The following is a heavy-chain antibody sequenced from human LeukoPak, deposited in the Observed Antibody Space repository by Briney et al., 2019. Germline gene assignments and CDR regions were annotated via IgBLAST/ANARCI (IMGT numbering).Heavy chain of an antibody. V-gene: IGHV3-30*18. CDR1: GFTFSSYA. CDR3: AKDGSGWSYFDY. J-gene: IGHJ4*02. CDR2: ISNDGSNR. Sequence: GGSLRLSCAASGFTFSSYAMSWVRQAPGKGLEWVAIISNDGSNRHYTDSVKGRFTISGDKSKNTLYLQMNSLRTEDTAVYYCAKDGSGWSYFDYWGQGALVTVSS. D-gene: IGHD6-19*01.